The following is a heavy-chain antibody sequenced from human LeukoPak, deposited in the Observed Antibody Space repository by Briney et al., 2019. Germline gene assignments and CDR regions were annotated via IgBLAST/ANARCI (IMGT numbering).Heavy chain of an antibody. CDR1: GFTFSSYA. CDR3: ARARSSWYRGGFDY. V-gene: IGHV3-53*01. CDR2: IYSGGRT. Sequence: GGSLRLSCAASGFTFSSYAMSWVRQAPGKGLEWVSVIYSGGRTYYADSVKGRFTISRDNSKTTLYLQMNSLRAEDTAVYYCARARSSWYRGGFDYWGQGTLVTVSS. J-gene: IGHJ4*02. D-gene: IGHD6-13*01.